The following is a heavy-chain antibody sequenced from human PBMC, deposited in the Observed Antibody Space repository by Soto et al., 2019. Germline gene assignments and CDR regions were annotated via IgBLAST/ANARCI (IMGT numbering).Heavy chain of an antibody. CDR1: GFIFSEYS. D-gene: IGHD3-22*01. Sequence: LRLSCKASGFIFSEYSMSWVRQAPGKGLEWVSSISGSSSHMYYADSLKGRFTISRDNAKNSLYLQMSGLRAEDAAVYFCAKYTHYSDRCAYHPPYYYDFWGQGILVTVSS. CDR3: AKYTHYSDRCAYHPPYYYDF. J-gene: IGHJ4*02. V-gene: IGHV3-21*01. CDR2: ISGSSSHM.